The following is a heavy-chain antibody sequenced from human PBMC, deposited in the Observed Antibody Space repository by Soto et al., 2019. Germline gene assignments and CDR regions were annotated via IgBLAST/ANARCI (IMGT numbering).Heavy chain of an antibody. Sequence: PSETLSLTCTVSGGSISSSSYYWGWIRQPPGKGLEWIGSIYYSGSTYYNPSLKSRVTISVDTSKNQFSLKLSSVTAADTAVYYCAGGNGYFDYWGQGTLVTVSS. CDR1: GGSISSSSYY. J-gene: IGHJ4*02. CDR2: IYYSGST. CDR3: AGGNGYFDY. V-gene: IGHV4-39*01. D-gene: IGHD1-26*01.